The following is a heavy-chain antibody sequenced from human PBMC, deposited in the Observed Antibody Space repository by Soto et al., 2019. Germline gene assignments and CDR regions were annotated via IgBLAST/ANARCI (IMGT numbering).Heavy chain of an antibody. J-gene: IGHJ4*02. CDR1: GVSITSSSFY. CDR2: IYYSGST. D-gene: IGHD3-9*01. V-gene: IGHV4-39*01. Sequence: SETLSLTCTVSGVSITSSSFYWGWIRQPPGKGLEWIGIIYYSGSTYYNPSLKSRVTISVDTSKSQFSLNLNSVTAADTAVYYCARGYDILTGPLDYWGPGTLVTVSS. CDR3: ARGYDILTGPLDY.